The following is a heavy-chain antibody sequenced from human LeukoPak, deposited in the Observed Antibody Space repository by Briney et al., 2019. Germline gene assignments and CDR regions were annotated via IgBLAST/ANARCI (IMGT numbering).Heavy chain of an antibody. D-gene: IGHD2-15*01. Sequence: GGSLRVSCAASGFTFSSYAMNGVRQAPGTRLEWVSSITGGGESTYHADSVKGRFTISRDNSKNTVSLQMNSLRAEDTAVYYCAKGERVYCSASTCYPFDYWGQGILVSVSS. CDR1: GFTFSSYA. V-gene: IGHV3-23*01. CDR2: ITGGGEST. CDR3: AKGERVYCSASTCYPFDY. J-gene: IGHJ4*02.